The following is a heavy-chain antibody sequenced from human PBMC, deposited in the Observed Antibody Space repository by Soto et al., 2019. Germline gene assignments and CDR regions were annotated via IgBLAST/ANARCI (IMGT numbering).Heavy chain of an antibody. Sequence: QVQLVESGGGVVQPGRSLRLSCAASGCTFSSYGMHWVRQAPRKGLEWVAIISSDGINKDYGDSVKGRFTISRDNSKNTLYLQMNSLRAEDTAVYYCAREKSGSCPGDAFDIWGQGTMVTVSS. CDR3: AREKSGSCPGDAFDI. CDR2: ISSDGINK. CDR1: GCTFSSYG. D-gene: IGHD3-3*01. J-gene: IGHJ3*02. V-gene: IGHV3-30*03.